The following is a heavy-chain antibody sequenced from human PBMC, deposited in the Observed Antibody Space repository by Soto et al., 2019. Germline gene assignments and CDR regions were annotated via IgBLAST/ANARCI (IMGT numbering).Heavy chain of an antibody. CDR3: ARDYFDPGGCDYRGFDY. CDR2: IYYSGST. J-gene: IGHJ4*02. V-gene: IGHV4-31*03. CDR1: GGSISSGGYY. Sequence: SETLSLTCTVSGGSISSGGYYWSWIRQHPGKGLEWIGYIYYSGSTYYNPSLKSRVTISVDTSKNQFSLKLSSVTAADTAVYYCARDYFDPGGCDYRGFDYWGQGTLVTVSS. D-gene: IGHD5-12*01.